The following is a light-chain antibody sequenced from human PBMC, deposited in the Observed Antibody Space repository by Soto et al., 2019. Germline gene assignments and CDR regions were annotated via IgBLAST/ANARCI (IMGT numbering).Light chain of an antibody. J-gene: IGKJ1*01. CDR3: QYWDDYSWT. V-gene: IGKV1-5*03. CDR2: KAS. CDR1: QSITDW. Sequence: DIQMTQSPSTLSASVGDRVTITCRASQSITDWLAWYQQKPGKDPKFLIYKASNLEGGVPSRFSGRGSGTEFTLTISSVQPDDFATYYCQYWDDYSWTFGQGTKVEIK.